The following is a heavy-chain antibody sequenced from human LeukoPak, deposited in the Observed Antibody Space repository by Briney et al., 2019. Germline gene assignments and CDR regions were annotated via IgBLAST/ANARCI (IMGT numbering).Heavy chain of an antibody. V-gene: IGHV4-39*01. D-gene: IGHD3-22*01. CDR2: IYYSGST. CDR3: ARHGESSGYYYYFDY. CDR1: GGSISSSSYY. Sequence: SETLSLTCTVSGGSISSSSYYWGWIRQPPGKGLEWIGSIYYSGSTYYNPSLKCRVTISVDTSKNQFSLKLSSVTAADTAVYYCARHGESSGYYYYFDYWGQGTLVTVSS. J-gene: IGHJ4*02.